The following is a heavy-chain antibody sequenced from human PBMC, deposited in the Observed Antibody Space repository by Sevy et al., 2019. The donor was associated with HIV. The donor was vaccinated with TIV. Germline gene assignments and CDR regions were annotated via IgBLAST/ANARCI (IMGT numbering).Heavy chain of an antibody. CDR3: AKDSRYCTNGVCYTSHYYYGMDV. V-gene: IGHV3-30*18. Sequence: GGSLRLSCAASGFTFSSYGMHWVRQAPGKGLEWVAVISYDGSNKYYADSVKGRFTISRDNSKNTLYLQMNSLRAEDTAVYYCAKDSRYCTNGVCYTSHYYYGMDVWDQGTTVTVSS. J-gene: IGHJ6*02. D-gene: IGHD2-8*01. CDR2: ISYDGSNK. CDR1: GFTFSSYG.